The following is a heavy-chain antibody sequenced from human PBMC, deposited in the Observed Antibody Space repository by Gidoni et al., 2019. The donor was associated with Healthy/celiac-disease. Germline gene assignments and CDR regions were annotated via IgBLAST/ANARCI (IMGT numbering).Heavy chain of an antibody. CDR1: GFTFSSYA. Sequence: EVQLLESGGGLVQPGVSLRLSCAASGFTFSSYAMSWVRQAPGKWLEWVSAISGSGGSTYCADSVKGRFTISRDNSKNTLYLQMNSLRAEDTAVYYCAKCGIVGATIWLLDYWGQGTLVTVSS. CDR2: ISGSGGST. J-gene: IGHJ4*02. D-gene: IGHD1-26*01. V-gene: IGHV3-23*01. CDR3: AKCGIVGATIWLLDY.